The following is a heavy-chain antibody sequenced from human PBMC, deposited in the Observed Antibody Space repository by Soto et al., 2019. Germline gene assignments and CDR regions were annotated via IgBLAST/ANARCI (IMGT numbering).Heavy chain of an antibody. D-gene: IGHD6-19*01. CDR1: GGSISSYY. V-gene: IGHV4-59*01. Sequence: SETLSLTCTVSGGSISSYYWSWIRQPPGKGLEWIGYIYYSGSTNYNPSLKSRVTISVDTSKNQFSLKLSSVTAADTVVYYCARGVDSSGFYYYYYMDVWGKGTTVTVSS. CDR2: IYYSGST. CDR3: ARGVDSSGFYYYYYMDV. J-gene: IGHJ6*03.